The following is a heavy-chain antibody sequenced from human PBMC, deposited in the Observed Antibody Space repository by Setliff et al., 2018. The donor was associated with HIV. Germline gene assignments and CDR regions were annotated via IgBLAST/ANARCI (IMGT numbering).Heavy chain of an antibody. CDR2: IYTNGNT. J-gene: IGHJ6*03. CDR3: ASEAWTSYRSSSGYYYYYMDV. D-gene: IGHD6-6*01. V-gene: IGHV4-4*07. Sequence: PSETLSLTCTVSGGSVSNYYWTWIRQPAGKGLEWIGRIYTNGNTNYNPSLKSRVTISVDTSKNQFSLKLSSVTAADTAVYYCASEAWTSYRSSSGYYYYYMDVWGKGTTVTVSS. CDR1: GGSVSNYY.